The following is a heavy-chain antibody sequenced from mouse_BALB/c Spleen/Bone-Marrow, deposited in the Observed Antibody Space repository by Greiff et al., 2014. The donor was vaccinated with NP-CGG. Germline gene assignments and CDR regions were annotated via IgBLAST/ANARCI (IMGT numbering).Heavy chain of an antibody. CDR3: VREGAYYGDYDWYFDV. Sequence: VHLVESGPGLVAPSQSLSITRTASGFSLTSYDINWIRQPPGKGLEWLGVIWTGGGTNYNSAFMSRLSISKDNSKSQVFLKMNSLQTDDTAIYYCVREGAYYGDYDWYFDVWGAGTTVTVSS. V-gene: IGHV2-9-2*01. J-gene: IGHJ1*01. D-gene: IGHD2-13*01. CDR1: GFSLTSYD. CDR2: IWTGGGT.